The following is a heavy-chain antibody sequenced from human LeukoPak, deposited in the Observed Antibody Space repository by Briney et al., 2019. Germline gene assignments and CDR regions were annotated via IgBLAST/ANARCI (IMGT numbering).Heavy chain of an antibody. J-gene: IGHJ6*02. Sequence: ASVKVSCKASGYTFTSYGINWVRQAPGQGLEWMGIINPSGGSTSYAQKFQGRVTMTRDTSTSTAYMELSSLRSEDTAVYYCARDDPKMPYLYCSSTSCYSGDGMDVWGQGTTVTVSS. CDR2: INPSGGST. V-gene: IGHV1-46*01. D-gene: IGHD2-2*02. CDR1: GYTFTSYG. CDR3: ARDDPKMPYLYCSSTSCYSGDGMDV.